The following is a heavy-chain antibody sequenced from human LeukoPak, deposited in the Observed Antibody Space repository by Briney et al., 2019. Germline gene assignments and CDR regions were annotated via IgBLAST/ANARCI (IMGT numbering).Heavy chain of an antibody. Sequence: PGGSLRLSCEASGFTFNTYAMHWVRQAPGKGLEWVTVIWYDGSNKYYIDSVRGRFTISRDNSKNTVYLQMNGLRAEDTAVDYCAREIFGSGSYPGYWGQGTLVAVSS. D-gene: IGHD3-10*01. CDR2: IWYDGSNK. CDR3: AREIFGSGSYPGY. CDR1: GFTFNTYA. J-gene: IGHJ4*02. V-gene: IGHV3-33*01.